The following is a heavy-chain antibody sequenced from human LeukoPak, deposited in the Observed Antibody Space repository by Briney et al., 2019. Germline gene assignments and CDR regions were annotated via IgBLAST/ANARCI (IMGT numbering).Heavy chain of an antibody. CDR2: IYYSGST. CDR3: ARSLRAAASLCYYYMDV. Sequence: SETLSLTCTVSGGSISSYYWSWIRQPPGKGLEWIGYIYYSGSTNYNPSLKSRVTISVDTSKNQFSLKLSSVTAADTAVYYCARSLRAAASLCYYYMDVWGKGTTVTVSS. D-gene: IGHD3-16*02. J-gene: IGHJ6*03. V-gene: IGHV4-59*01. CDR1: GGSISSYY.